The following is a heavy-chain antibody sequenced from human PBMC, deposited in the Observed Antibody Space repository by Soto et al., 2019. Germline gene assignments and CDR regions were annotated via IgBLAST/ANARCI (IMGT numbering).Heavy chain of an antibody. V-gene: IGHV1-46*01. CDR3: ARDAGGVAAAGTPYYFDY. CDR2: INPSGGST. CDR1: GYTFTSYY. D-gene: IGHD6-13*01. Sequence: RASVKVSCKASGYTFTSYYMHWVRQAPGQGLEWMGIINPSGGSTSYAQKFQGRVTMTRDTSTSTVYMELSSLRSEDTAVYYCARDAGGVAAAGTPYYFDYWGQGTLVTVSS. J-gene: IGHJ4*02.